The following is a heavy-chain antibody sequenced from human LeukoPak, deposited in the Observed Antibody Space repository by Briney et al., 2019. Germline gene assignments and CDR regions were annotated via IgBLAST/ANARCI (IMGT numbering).Heavy chain of an antibody. V-gene: IGHV1-46*01. Sequence: ASVKVSCKASGYTFTSYYMHWVRQAPGQGLEWMGIINPSGGSTSYAQKFQGRVTMTRDTSTSTVYMELSSLRSEDTAVYYCARDPILRPHDYGDQFDAFDIWGQGTMVTVSS. J-gene: IGHJ3*02. CDR1: GYTFTSYY. D-gene: IGHD4-17*01. CDR3: ARDPILRPHDYGDQFDAFDI. CDR2: INPSGGST.